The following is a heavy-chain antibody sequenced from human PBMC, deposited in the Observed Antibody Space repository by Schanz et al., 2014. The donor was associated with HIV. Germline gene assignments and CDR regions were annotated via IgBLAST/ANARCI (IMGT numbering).Heavy chain of an antibody. V-gene: IGHV1-58*01. J-gene: IGHJ3*02. CDR3: AADSEWFGESPSAFPI. CDR2: IVGGSGNT. CDR1: GFTFTSSA. D-gene: IGHD3-10*01. Sequence: QMQLVQSGPEVKKPGTSVKVSCKASGFTFTSSAVQWVRQARGQRLEWIGWIVGGSGNTNYAQKFQERVTITRDISTSTAYMELSSLRSEDTAVYYWAADSEWFGESPSAFPIWGQGTMVSVSS.